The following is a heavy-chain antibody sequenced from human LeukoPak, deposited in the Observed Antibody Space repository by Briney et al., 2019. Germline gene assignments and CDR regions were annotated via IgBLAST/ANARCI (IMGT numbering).Heavy chain of an antibody. CDR2: ISAYNGNT. CDR1: GYTFTSYG. D-gene: IGHD6-13*01. Sequence: ASVNVSCKASGYTFTSYGISWVRQAPGQGLEWMGWISAYNGNTNYAQKLQGRVTMTTDTSTSTAYMELRSLRSDDTAVYYCARGRGSSWYGLTITYWGQGTLVTVSS. J-gene: IGHJ4*02. V-gene: IGHV1-18*01. CDR3: ARGRGSSWYGLTITY.